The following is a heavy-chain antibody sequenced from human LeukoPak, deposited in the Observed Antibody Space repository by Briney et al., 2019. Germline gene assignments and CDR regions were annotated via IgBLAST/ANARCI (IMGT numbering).Heavy chain of an antibody. CDR1: GFTFSTYW. CDR3: ARDQYDTWSRRGNFDS. V-gene: IGHV3-7*03. CDR2: IKLDGSEK. Sequence: GGSLRLSCAASGFTFSTYWMSWVRQAPGKGLEWVANIKLDGSEKNYVDSVKGRFTISRDNTKNSLYLQMNSLRAEDTAVFYCARDQYDTWSRRGNFDSWGQGTLVIVSS. D-gene: IGHD3-3*01. J-gene: IGHJ4*02.